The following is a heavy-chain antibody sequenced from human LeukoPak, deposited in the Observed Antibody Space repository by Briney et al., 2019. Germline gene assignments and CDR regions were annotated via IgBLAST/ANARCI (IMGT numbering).Heavy chain of an antibody. Sequence: GASVKVSCKASGYTFTSYGISWVRQAPGQGLEWMGWISAYNGNTNYAQKLQGRVTMTTDTSTSTAYMELRSLRSDDTAVYYCARDQYSSSWQYFDYWGQGTLATVSS. CDR1: GYTFTSYG. CDR2: ISAYNGNT. J-gene: IGHJ4*02. CDR3: ARDQYSSSWQYFDY. V-gene: IGHV1-18*01. D-gene: IGHD6-13*01.